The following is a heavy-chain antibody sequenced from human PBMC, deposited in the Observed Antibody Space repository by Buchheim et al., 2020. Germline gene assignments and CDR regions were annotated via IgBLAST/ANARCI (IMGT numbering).Heavy chain of an antibody. D-gene: IGHD3-22*01. CDR3: AIFYYYDSSGYQTFDY. CDR2: ISSSSSYI. J-gene: IGHJ4*02. Sequence: EVQLMESGGGLVKPGGSLRLSCAASGFTFSSYSMNWVRQAPGKGLEWVSSISSSSSYIYYAESVKGRFTISRDNAKNSLYLQMNSLRAEDTAVHYCAIFYYYDSSGYQTFDYWGQGTL. CDR1: GFTFSSYS. V-gene: IGHV3-21*01.